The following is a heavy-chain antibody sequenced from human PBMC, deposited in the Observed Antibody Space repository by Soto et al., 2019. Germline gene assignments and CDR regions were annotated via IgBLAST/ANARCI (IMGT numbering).Heavy chain of an antibody. CDR2: ISSSSSTI. CDR1: VFTFSRYS. J-gene: IGHJ6*02. V-gene: IGHV3-48*02. CDR3: ARDNTHGMDV. D-gene: IGHD2-2*02. Sequence: PGGSMEISFSASVFTFSRYSMNWVRKAPGKGLEWVSYISSSSSTIYYADSVKGRFTISRDNAKNSLYLQMNSLRDEDTAVYYCARDNTHGMDVWGQGTTVTVSS.